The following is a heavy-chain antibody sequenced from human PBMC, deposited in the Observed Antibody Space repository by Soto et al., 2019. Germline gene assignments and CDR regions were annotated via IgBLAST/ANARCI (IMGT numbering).Heavy chain of an antibody. J-gene: IGHJ4*02. Sequence: GGSLRLSCAASGFTFSSYAMHWVRQAPGKGLEWVAVISYDGSNKYYADSVKGRFTISRDNSKNTLYLQMNSLRAEDTAVYYCARDAWLGYCSRGSCSPIDYWGQGTPVTVSS. CDR3: ARDAWLGYCSRGSCSPIDY. D-gene: IGHD2-15*01. V-gene: IGHV3-30-3*01. CDR2: ISYDGSNK. CDR1: GFTFSSYA.